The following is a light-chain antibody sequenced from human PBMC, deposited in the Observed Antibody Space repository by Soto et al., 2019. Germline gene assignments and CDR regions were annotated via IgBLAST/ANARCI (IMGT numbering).Light chain of an antibody. V-gene: IGKV3D-15*01. CDR3: QQYNNWTLT. CDR2: GAS. CDR1: QSVSSN. J-gene: IGKJ4*01. Sequence: EIVMTQSPATLPVSPGERATLSCRASQSVSSNLAWYQQKPGQAPRLLIYGASIRATGIPARFSGSGSGTEFTLTISSLQSEDFAVYYCQQYNNWTLTFGGGTKVDIK.